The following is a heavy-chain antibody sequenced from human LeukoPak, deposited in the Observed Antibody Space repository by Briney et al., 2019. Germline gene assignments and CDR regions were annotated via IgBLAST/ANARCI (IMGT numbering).Heavy chain of an antibody. J-gene: IGHJ4*02. D-gene: IGHD3-22*01. CDR3: ARALGDSNGLGLDY. CDR2: IWYDGSNK. CDR1: GFTFSDYA. Sequence: PGRSLRLSCAASGFTFSDYAMHWVRQAPGKGLEWVAVIWYDGSNKYYVDSVKGRFTISRDNSNNTVYLQMSSLRAEDTAVYFCARALGDSNGLGLDYWGQGTLVTVSS. V-gene: IGHV3-33*01.